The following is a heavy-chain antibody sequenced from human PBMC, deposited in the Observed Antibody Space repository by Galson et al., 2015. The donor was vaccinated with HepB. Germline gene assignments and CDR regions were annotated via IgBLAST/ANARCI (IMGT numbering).Heavy chain of an antibody. D-gene: IGHD4-11*01. Sequence: SLRLSCAVSGFTFSIHAMSWVRQAPGKGLEWVSGTSGKGDATYYADSVKGRFTISRDNSKNTLYLQMNSLRADDTAVYYCAKDPYSNYFNWFDPWGQGTLVTVSS. CDR3: AKDPYSNYFNWFDP. CDR1: GFTFSIHA. V-gene: IGHV3-23*01. J-gene: IGHJ5*02. CDR2: TSGKGDAT.